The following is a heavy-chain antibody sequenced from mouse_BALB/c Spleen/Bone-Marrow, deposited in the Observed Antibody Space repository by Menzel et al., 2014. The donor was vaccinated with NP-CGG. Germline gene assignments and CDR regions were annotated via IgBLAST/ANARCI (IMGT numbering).Heavy chain of an antibody. Sequence: QVQLQQSGPGLVAPSQSLSITCTISGFSLRSYGVNWVRQPPGKGLEWLVVIWSDGSTTYNSALKPRLSISKDNSKSQVFLKMNSLQTDDTAMYYCARHGTARATLWYFDVWGAGTTVTVSS. D-gene: IGHD3-2*01. CDR1: GFSLRSYG. CDR2: IWSDGST. J-gene: IGHJ1*01. V-gene: IGHV2-6-1*01. CDR3: ARHGTARATLWYFDV.